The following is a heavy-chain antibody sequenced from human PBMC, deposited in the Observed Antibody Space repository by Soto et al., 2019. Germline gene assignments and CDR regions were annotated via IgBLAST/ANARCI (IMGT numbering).Heavy chain of an antibody. CDR3: ACSSIAAPGYYYGMDV. Sequence: GESLKVSCRGSGYSCTSYWIGWVRQMPGKGLEWMAIIYPGNSDTRYSPSFQGQVTISADKSISTAYLQWSSLKASDTAMYYCACSSIAAPGYYYGMDVWGQGTTVTVSS. D-gene: IGHD6-6*01. J-gene: IGHJ6*02. CDR1: GYSCTSYW. V-gene: IGHV5-51*01. CDR2: IYPGNSDT.